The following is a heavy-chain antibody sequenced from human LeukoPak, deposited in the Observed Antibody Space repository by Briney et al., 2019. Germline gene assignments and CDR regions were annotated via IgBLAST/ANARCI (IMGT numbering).Heavy chain of an antibody. CDR1: GGSFSGYY. CDR3: ARSPGRGLMGAVDY. CDR2: INHSGST. V-gene: IGHV4-34*01. J-gene: IGHJ4*02. D-gene: IGHD1-26*01. Sequence: PSETLSLTCAVYGGSFSGYYWSRIRQPPGKGLEWIGEINHSGSTNYNPSLKSRVTISVDTSKNQFSLKLSSVTAADTAVYYCARSPGRGLMGAVDYWGQGTLVTVSS.